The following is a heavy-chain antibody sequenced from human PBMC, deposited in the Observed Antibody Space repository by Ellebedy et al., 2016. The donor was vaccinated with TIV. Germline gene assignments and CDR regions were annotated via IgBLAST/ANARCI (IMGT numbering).Heavy chain of an antibody. D-gene: IGHD2/OR15-2a*01. CDR3: ARDPSTAGRDWYFDL. V-gene: IGHV3-74*01. CDR1: GFTFGRYR. CDR2: IKSDGSST. Sequence: HTGGSLRLSCVASGFTFGRYRMHWVRQAPGNKLVWVSRIKSDGSSTTYADSVKGRFTISRDNAKNTLYLQMNSLRAEDTAVYYCARDPSTAGRDWYFDLWGRGTLVTVSS. J-gene: IGHJ2*01.